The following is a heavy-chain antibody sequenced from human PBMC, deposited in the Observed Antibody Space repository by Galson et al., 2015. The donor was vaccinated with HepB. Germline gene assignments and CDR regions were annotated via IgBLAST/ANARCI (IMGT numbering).Heavy chain of an antibody. V-gene: IGHV3-23*01. J-gene: IGHJ4*02. CDR2: ISGSGVST. Sequence: SLRLSCAASGFTFSSYAMSWVRQAPGKGPEWVSAISGSGVSTYYADSVKGRFTISRDNSKNTLYLQMNSLRAEDTAVYYCASEGYGSGNYYLGYWGQGTLVTVSS. D-gene: IGHD3-10*01. CDR1: GFTFSSYA. CDR3: ASEGYGSGNYYLGY.